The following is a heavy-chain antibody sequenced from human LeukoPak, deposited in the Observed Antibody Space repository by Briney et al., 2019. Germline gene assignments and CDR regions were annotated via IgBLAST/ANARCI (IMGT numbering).Heavy chain of an antibody. J-gene: IGHJ6*02. CDR2: ISAYNGNT. V-gene: IGHV1-18*01. Sequence: GASVKVTCKASGYTFTSYGISWVRQAPGQGLEWMGWISAYNGNTNYAQKLQGRVTMTTDTSTSTAYTELRSLRSDDTAVYYCARDLGTPYYYYGMDVWGQGTTVTVSS. CDR1: GYTFTSYG. D-gene: IGHD7-27*01. CDR3: ARDLGTPYYYYGMDV.